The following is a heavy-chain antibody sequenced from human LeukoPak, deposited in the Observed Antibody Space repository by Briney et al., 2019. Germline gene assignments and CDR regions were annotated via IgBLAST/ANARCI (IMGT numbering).Heavy chain of an antibody. Sequence: ASVKVSCKASGHTFTGYYMHCVRQAPGQRLEWMGWCNANSGGTNCAQKFQGRVTMTRDTSISTAYMELSRLRSDDTAVYYCARLYYYDSSGYYHNWFDPWGQGTLVTVSS. V-gene: IGHV1-2*02. J-gene: IGHJ5*02. CDR1: GHTFTGYY. CDR3: ARLYYYDSSGYYHNWFDP. CDR2: CNANSGGT. D-gene: IGHD3-22*01.